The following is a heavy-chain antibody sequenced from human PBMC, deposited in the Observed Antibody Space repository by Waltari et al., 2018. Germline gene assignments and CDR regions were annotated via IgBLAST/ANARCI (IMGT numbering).Heavy chain of an antibody. V-gene: IGHV4-61*02. Sequence: QVQLQESGPGLVKPSQTLSLTCTVSGGSISSGSYYWSWIRQPAGKGLEWIGRIYTSGSTNYNPSLKSRVTISVDTSNNQFSLKLSSVTAADTAVYYCARDTVREGDNWNSHWGQGTLVTVSS. J-gene: IGHJ4*02. D-gene: IGHD1-7*01. CDR3: ARDTVREGDNWNSH. CDR2: IYTSGST. CDR1: GGSISSGSYY.